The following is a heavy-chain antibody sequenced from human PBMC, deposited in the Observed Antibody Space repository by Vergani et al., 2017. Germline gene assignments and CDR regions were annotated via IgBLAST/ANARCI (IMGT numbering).Heavy chain of an antibody. Sequence: QVQLVESGGDVVQPGRSLRLSCAASGFTFSSYGMNWVRQAPGKGLEWVAVIWYDGSNKYYADSVKGRFTISRDNSKNTLYLQMNSLRAEDTAVYYCAKGYSSGYYSYFQHWGQGTLVTVSS. V-gene: IGHV3-33*06. CDR1: GFTFSSYG. CDR2: IWYDGSNK. CDR3: AKGYSSGYYSYFQH. D-gene: IGHD3-22*01. J-gene: IGHJ1*01.